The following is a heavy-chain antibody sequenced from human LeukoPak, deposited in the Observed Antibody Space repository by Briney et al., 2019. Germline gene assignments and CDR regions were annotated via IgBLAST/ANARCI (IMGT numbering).Heavy chain of an antibody. J-gene: IGHJ5*02. V-gene: IGHV3-30*02. D-gene: IGHD2/OR15-2a*01. CDR1: GFTFSSYG. Sequence: GGSLRLSCAASGFTFSSYGMHWVRQAPGKGLEWVAFIRYDGSNKYYADSVKGRFTISRDNSKNTLYLQMNSLRAEDTAVYYCAKDPTSSSLYGFDPWGQGTLVTVSS. CDR2: IRYDGSNK. CDR3: AKDPTSSSLYGFDP.